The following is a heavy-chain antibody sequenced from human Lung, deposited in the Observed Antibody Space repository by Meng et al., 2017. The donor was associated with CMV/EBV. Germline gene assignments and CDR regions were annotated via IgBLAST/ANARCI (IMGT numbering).Heavy chain of an antibody. Sequence: SETXSLTCTVSGYSISSGYYWGWIRQPPGKGLEWIGSIYQSGSTYYNPSLKSRVTISVDTSKNQFSLKLSSVTAADTAVYYCARDNWNYDQKLFDYWGQGTLVTSPQ. J-gene: IGHJ4*02. V-gene: IGHV4-38-2*02. CDR2: IYQSGST. CDR3: ARDNWNYDQKLFDY. D-gene: IGHD1-7*01. CDR1: GYSISSGYY.